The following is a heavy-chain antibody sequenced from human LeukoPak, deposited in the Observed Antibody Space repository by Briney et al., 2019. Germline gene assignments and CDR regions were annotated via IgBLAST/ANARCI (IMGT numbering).Heavy chain of an antibody. J-gene: IGHJ4*02. D-gene: IGHD5-12*01. CDR1: GVNCISCG. V-gene: IGHV3-30*18. CDR2: ISYDGSDK. CDR3: ANPQSRGYDYLDY. Sequence: GSPLRQVCSAIGVNCISCGIAGVSQAPAKGLDWVAVISYDGSDKYYADSVKGRFTISRDNSKNTLYLQMNSLRGEDTAVYYCANPQSRGYDYLDYWGQGTLVTVSS.